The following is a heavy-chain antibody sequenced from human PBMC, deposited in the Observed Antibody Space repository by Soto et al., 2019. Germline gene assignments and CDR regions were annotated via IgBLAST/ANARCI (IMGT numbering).Heavy chain of an antibody. D-gene: IGHD3-3*01. CDR2: INPSGGST. J-gene: IGHJ6*02. CDR3: ARQPTYYDFWSGYSLGPYYYYGMDV. V-gene: IGHV1-46*01. CDR1: GYTFTSYY. Sequence: ASVNFSCQASGYTFTSYYMRWVRQAPGQGLEWMGIINPSGGSTSYAQKFQGRVTMTRDTSTSTVYMELSSLRSEDTAVYYCARQPTYYDFWSGYSLGPYYYYGMDVWGQGTTVTVSS.